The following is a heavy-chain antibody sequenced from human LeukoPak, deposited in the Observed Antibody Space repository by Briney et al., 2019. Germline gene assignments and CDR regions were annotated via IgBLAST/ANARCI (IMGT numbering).Heavy chain of an antibody. CDR3: ARDRGSNNYFDQ. D-gene: IGHD2-2*01. CDR1: GFTFSSYG. CDR2: IRYDGSNK. J-gene: IGHJ4*02. V-gene: IGHV3-30*02. Sequence: GGSLRLSCAASGFTFSSYGMHWVRQAPGKGLEWVAFIRYDGSNKYYADSVKGRFTISRDNSKNTLYLQMNSLRAEDTALYYCARDRGSNNYFDQWGQGTLVTVSS.